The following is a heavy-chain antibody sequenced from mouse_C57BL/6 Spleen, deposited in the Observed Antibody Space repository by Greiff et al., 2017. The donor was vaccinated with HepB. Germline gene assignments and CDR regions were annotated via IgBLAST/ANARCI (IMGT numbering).Heavy chain of an antibody. J-gene: IGHJ2*01. CDR1: GFTFSSYA. CDR2: ISSGGDYI. Sequence: DVMLVESGEGLVKPGGSLKLSCAASGFTFSSYAMSWVRQTPEKRLEWVAYISSGGDYIYYADTVKGRFTISRDNARNTLYLQMSSLKSEDTAMYYCTRGIYYDYDGIGYWGQGTTLTVSS. CDR3: TRGIYYDYDGIGY. D-gene: IGHD2-4*01. V-gene: IGHV5-9-1*02.